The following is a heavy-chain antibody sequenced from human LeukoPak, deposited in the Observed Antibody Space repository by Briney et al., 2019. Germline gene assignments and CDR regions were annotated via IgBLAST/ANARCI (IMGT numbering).Heavy chain of an antibody. D-gene: IGHD7-27*01. CDR2: IYYSGST. V-gene: IGHV4-61*01. CDR3: AIDPNWGTHS. CDR1: GGSISSSYYY. Sequence: SETLSLTCAVSGGSISSSYYYWGWIRQPPGKGLEWIGYIYYSGSTNYNPSLKSRVTISVDTSKNQFSLKLSSVTAADTAVYYCAIDPNWGTHSWGQGVLVTVSS. J-gene: IGHJ4*02.